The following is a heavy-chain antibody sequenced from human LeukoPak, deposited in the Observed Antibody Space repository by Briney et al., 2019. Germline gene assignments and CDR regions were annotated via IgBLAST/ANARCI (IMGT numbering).Heavy chain of an antibody. CDR1: GGSISSYY. CDR3: ARDQYSSGWSYFDY. V-gene: IGHV4-59*01. Sequence: SETLSLTCTVSGGSISSYYWSWIRQPPGKGLEWIGYIYYSGSTNYNPSLKSRVTISVDTSKNQFSLKLSSVTAADTAVYYCARDQYSSGWSYFDYWGQGTLVTVSS. J-gene: IGHJ4*02. CDR2: IYYSGST. D-gene: IGHD6-19*01.